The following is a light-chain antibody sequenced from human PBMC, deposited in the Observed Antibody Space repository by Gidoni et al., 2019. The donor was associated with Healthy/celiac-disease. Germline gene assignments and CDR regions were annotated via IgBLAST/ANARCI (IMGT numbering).Light chain of an antibody. Sequence: DIQMTHSPSSLSASVGDRVTITCRASQSISSYLNWYQQKPGKAPKLLIYAASSLQSGVPSRGSGSGSGKDFTRTISSLQTEDFANYDCKQSYSTLVFTFGPXTKVDIK. CDR3: KQSYSTLVFT. CDR1: QSISSY. V-gene: IGKV1-39*01. CDR2: AAS. J-gene: IGKJ3*01.